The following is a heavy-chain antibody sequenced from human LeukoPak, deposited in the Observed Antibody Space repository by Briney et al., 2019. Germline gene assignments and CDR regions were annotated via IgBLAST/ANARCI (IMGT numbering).Heavy chain of an antibody. J-gene: IGHJ4*02. Sequence: GESLKISCKASGYPFSDYWIGWVRPMPGQGLEWMGIVYPGDSDTRYSPSFQGHVTISADKSINTAYLQWSGLQASDNAIYFCARRYSGSYYDNWGQGTLVTVSS. CDR1: GYPFSDYW. V-gene: IGHV5-51*01. CDR3: ARRYSGSYYDN. D-gene: IGHD1-26*01. CDR2: VYPGDSDT.